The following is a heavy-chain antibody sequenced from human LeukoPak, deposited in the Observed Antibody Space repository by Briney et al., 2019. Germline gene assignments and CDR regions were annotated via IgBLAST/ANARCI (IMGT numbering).Heavy chain of an antibody. J-gene: IGHJ4*02. CDR2: INHSGST. Sequence: SETLSLTCAVYGGSFSGYYWSWIRQPPGKGLEWIGEINHSGSTNYNPSLKSRVTISVDTSKNQFSLKLSSVTAADTAVYYCARAPGGYYDSSGVFDYWGQGTLVTVSS. D-gene: IGHD3-22*01. V-gene: IGHV4-34*01. CDR3: ARAPGGYYDSSGVFDY. CDR1: GGSFSGYY.